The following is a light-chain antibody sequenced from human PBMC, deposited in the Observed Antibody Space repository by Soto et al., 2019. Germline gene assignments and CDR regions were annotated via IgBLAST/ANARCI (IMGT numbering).Light chain of an antibody. CDR3: QQSYSAPLT. CDR1: QSISRW. Sequence: DIQITHSPSTLSSSVLYIFTITCLASQSISRWLAWYQRKPGKAPKLLIYDAYNLESGVPSRFIGSGLVTDFTLTISSLQPEDFATYYCQQSYSAPLTFGGGTKVDIK. V-gene: IGKV1-5*01. CDR2: DAY. J-gene: IGKJ4*01.